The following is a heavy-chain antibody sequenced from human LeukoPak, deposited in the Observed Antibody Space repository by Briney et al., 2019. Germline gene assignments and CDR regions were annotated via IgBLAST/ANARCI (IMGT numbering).Heavy chain of an antibody. CDR3: ARDRLGARGVMGYYYGKDV. CDR1: GFTFSSYA. D-gene: IGHD3-10*01. CDR2: ISGSGGST. V-gene: IGHV3-23*01. J-gene: IGHJ6*02. Sequence: GGSLSLSCAASGFTFSSYAIIWVRQAPGKGLEWVSAISGSGGSTYYADSVKGRFTISRDNAKNSLYLQMNNLRAEDTAVYYCARDRLGARGVMGYYYGKDVWGQGTTVTVSS.